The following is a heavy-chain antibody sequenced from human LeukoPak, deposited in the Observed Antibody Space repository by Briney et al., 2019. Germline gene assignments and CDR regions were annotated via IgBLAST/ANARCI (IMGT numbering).Heavy chain of an antibody. D-gene: IGHD3-10*01. V-gene: IGHV3-48*04. CDR2: ISSTSSTI. J-gene: IGHJ4*02. CDR3: AREVKGSY. CDR1: GFTFSSYS. Sequence: PGGSLRLSCAASGFTFSSYSMNWVRQAPGKGLEWLSYISSTSSTIYYADSVKGRFTISRDNAQNSLYLQTNSLRAEDTAVYYCAREVKGSYWGQGTLVTVSS.